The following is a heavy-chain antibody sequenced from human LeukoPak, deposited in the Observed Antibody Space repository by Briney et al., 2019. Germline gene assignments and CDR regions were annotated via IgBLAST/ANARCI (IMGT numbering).Heavy chain of an antibody. J-gene: IGHJ3*02. Sequence: SETLSLTCTVSGGSISSSSYYWGWIRQPPGKGLEWIGSIYYSGSTYYNPSLKSRVTISVDTSKNQFSLKLSSVTAADTAVYYCARAITYNSGYRFNPDAFDIWGQGTMVTVSS. CDR3: ARAITYNSGYRFNPDAFDI. D-gene: IGHD3-22*01. CDR2: IYYSGST. CDR1: GGSISSSSYY. V-gene: IGHV4-39*07.